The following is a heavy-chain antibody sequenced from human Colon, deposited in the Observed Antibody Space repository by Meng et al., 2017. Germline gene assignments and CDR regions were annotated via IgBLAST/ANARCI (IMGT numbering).Heavy chain of an antibody. Sequence: QVQLVQSGAEEKNPGASVKVSCKAYGYTCTSYGISWVRQAPVQGLEWVAWISAYNGNTIYAQKVQGRVTLTTDTSTSTAYMELRSLISDDTAVYYCGRSGAYDYRIDSWGQGTLVTVSS. J-gene: IGHJ5*01. CDR2: ISAYNGNT. CDR3: GRSGAYDYRIDS. CDR1: GYTCTSYG. D-gene: IGHD5-12*01. V-gene: IGHV1-18*01.